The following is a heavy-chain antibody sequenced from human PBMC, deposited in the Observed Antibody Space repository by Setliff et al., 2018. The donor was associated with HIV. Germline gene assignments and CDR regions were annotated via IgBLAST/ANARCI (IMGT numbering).Heavy chain of an antibody. V-gene: IGHV4-34*01. CDR1: GGSFSGYH. D-gene: IGHD6-13*01. CDR2: INHSGRI. CDR3: ARGYSSSYYFDY. Sequence: SETLSLTCAVYGGSFSGYHWSWIRQPPGKGLEWIGEINHSGRINCNPSLKSRVTVSVDTSKNQFSLKLSSVTAADTAVYYCARGYSSSYYFDYWGQGTLVTVSS. J-gene: IGHJ4*02.